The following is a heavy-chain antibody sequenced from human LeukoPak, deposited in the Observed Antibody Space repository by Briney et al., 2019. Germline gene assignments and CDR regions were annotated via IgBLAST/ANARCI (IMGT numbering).Heavy chain of an antibody. CDR2: ISRSSSYI. J-gene: IGHJ3*02. D-gene: IGHD3-10*01. Sequence: KPGGSLRLSCAASGFTFSSYSMNWVRQAPGKGLEWVSSISRSSSYIYYADSVKGRFTISRDNAKNSLYLQMNSLRAEDTAVYYCARDTDTMVRGVIGVAAFDIWGQGTMVTVSS. V-gene: IGHV3-21*01. CDR3: ARDTDTMVRGVIGVAAFDI. CDR1: GFTFSSYS.